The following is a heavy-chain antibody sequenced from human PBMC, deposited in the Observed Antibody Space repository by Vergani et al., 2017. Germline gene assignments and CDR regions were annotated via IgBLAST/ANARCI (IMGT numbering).Heavy chain of an antibody. J-gene: IGHJ4*02. CDR1: GFSLSTSGVG. D-gene: IGHD3-22*01. V-gene: IGHV2-5*02. Sequence: QITLKESGPTLVKPTQTLTLTCTFSGFSLSTSGVGVGWIRQPPGKALEWLALIYWDDDKRYSPSLKSRLTITKDTSNNQVVLTMTNMDPVDTATYYCADSFRYYYDSSGYYFSDFDYWGQGTLVTVSS. CDR3: ADSFRYYYDSSGYYFSDFDY. CDR2: IYWDDDK.